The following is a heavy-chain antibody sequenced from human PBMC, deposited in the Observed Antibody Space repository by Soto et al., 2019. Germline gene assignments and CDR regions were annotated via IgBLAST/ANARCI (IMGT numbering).Heavy chain of an antibody. J-gene: IGHJ4*01. CDR2: IYYSGST. Sequence: SETLSLTCTVSGGSISSGDYYWSWIRQPPGKGLEWIGYIYYSGSTYYNPSLKSRVTISVDTSKDQFSLKLSSVTAADTAVYYCARVRVDYYDSSGYYLFDYWGQGTLVTVSS. CDR3: ARVRVDYYDSSGYYLFDY. V-gene: IGHV4-30-4*01. CDR1: GGSISSGDYY. D-gene: IGHD3-22*01.